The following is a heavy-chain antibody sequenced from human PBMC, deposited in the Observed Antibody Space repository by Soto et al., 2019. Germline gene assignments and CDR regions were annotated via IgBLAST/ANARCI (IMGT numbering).Heavy chain of an antibody. J-gene: IGHJ4*02. V-gene: IGHV3-64*01. CDR2: ISSNGGST. D-gene: IGHD2-15*01. CDR3: ARDFGYCSGGSCSLDY. Sequence: GGSLRLSCAASGFTFSSYAMHWVRQAPGKGLEYVSAISSNGGSTYYANSVKGRFTISRDNAKNSLYLQMNSLRAEDTAVYYCARDFGYCSGGSCSLDYWGQGTLVTVSS. CDR1: GFTFSSYA.